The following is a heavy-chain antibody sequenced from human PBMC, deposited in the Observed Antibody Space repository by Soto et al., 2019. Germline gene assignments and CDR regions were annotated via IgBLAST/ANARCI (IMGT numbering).Heavy chain of an antibody. D-gene: IGHD3-10*01. Sequence: ASVKVSCKXSGYTFTSYGISWVRQAPGQGLEWMGWISAYNGNTNYAQKLQGRVTMTTDTSTSTAYMELRSLRSDDTAVYYCARDAARSRWFGELLFDYWGQGTLVTVSS. CDR2: ISAYNGNT. CDR1: GYTFTSYG. CDR3: ARDAARSRWFGELLFDY. V-gene: IGHV1-18*04. J-gene: IGHJ4*02.